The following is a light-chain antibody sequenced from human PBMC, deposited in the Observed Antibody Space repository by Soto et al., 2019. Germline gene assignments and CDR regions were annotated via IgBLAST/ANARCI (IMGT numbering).Light chain of an antibody. Sequence: QSALTQPASVSGSPGQSITISCTGTGSDVGGYDYVSWYQHHPGKAPKVMIYEVTNRPSGVSNRFSGSKSGNTASLTISGLLAEDGADYYCSPYTSSSTYVFGTGTKVTVL. CDR2: EVT. V-gene: IGLV2-14*01. J-gene: IGLJ1*01. CDR3: SPYTSSSTYV. CDR1: GSDVGGYDY.